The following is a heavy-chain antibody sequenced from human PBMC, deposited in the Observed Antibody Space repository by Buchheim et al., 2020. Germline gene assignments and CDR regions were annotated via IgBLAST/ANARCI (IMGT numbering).Heavy chain of an antibody. D-gene: IGHD1-26*01. J-gene: IGHJ4*02. CDR1: GFPLRTYW. CDR3: ARDLSGSQDY. CDR2: INEDGSFT. V-gene: IGHV3-74*01. Sequence: EVQLEESGGGLVQPGGSLRLSCAASGFPLRTYWMHWVRQAPGKGLEWVSRINEDGSFTNYADSVKGRFNISRDNAENTLYLQMTSLRFEDTAMYYWARDLSGSQDYGGQGT.